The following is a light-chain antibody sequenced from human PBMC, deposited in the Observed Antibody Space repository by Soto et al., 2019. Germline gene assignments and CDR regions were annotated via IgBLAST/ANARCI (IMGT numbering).Light chain of an antibody. Sequence: QSVLTQPASVSGSPGQSITISCTGTSSDIGAYNYVSWYQHYPGKAPKLIIYEVSYRPSGVSDRFSASKSGNRASLTISGLQDEDEADYFCTSYTSASTRVFGGGTKLTVL. CDR2: EVS. CDR1: SSDIGAYNY. J-gene: IGLJ2*01. V-gene: IGLV2-14*01. CDR3: TSYTSASTRV.